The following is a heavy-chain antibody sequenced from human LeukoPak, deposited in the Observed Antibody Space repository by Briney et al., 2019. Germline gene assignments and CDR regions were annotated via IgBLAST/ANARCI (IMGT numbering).Heavy chain of an antibody. Sequence: SSETLSLTCTVSGGSISSSSYYWGWIRQPPGKGLEWIGSIYYSGSTYYNPSLKSRVTISVDTSKNQFSLKLSSVTAADTAVYYCARRGYSYGYPRGSFDYWGQGTLVTVSS. CDR3: ARRGYSYGYPRGSFDY. CDR1: GGSISSSSYY. D-gene: IGHD5-18*01. J-gene: IGHJ4*02. V-gene: IGHV4-39*07. CDR2: IYYSGST.